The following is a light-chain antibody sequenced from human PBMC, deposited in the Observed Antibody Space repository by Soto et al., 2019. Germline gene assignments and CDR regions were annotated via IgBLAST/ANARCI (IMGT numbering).Light chain of an antibody. CDR3: QHYDHLPPLT. CDR1: QDIKNY. CDR2: DVS. J-gene: IGKJ4*01. Sequence: DIQMIQSPSSLSASVGDRVTITCQASQDIKNYLNWYQQKPGKAPKLLIYDVSNLKTGVPSRFSGSGSGTHFSLTISSLQPEDVATYYCQHYDHLPPLTFDGGTRVQIK. V-gene: IGKV1-33*01.